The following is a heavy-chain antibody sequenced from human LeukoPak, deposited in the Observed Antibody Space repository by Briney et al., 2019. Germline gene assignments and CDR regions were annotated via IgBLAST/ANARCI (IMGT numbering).Heavy chain of an antibody. CDR1: GVSLSSDY. CDR2: IYYSGST. D-gene: IGHD1-26*01. Sequence: KSSETLSLTCTVSGVSLSSDYWSWIRQPPGKGLEWIGSIYYSGSTNYNPSLKSRVTISVDTSKNQFSLKLSSVTAADTAVYYCARQKDSGTYPFDYWGQGTLVTASS. V-gene: IGHV4-59*08. CDR3: ARQKDSGTYPFDY. J-gene: IGHJ4*02.